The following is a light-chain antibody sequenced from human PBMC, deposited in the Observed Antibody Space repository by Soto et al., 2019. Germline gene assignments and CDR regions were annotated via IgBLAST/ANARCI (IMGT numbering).Light chain of an antibody. CDR3: KSYAGSNTDV. V-gene: IGLV2-8*01. J-gene: IGLJ1*01. CDR2: EVV. Sequence: SVLTQPPSAPGSPGQSVTISCTGTKNDIGVYDFVSWYQHHPGKAPRLIIYEVVQRPSGVADRFSGSKSGNTASLTVSGLQAADEADYFCKSYAGSNTDVFGSGTKVTVL. CDR1: KNDIGVYDF.